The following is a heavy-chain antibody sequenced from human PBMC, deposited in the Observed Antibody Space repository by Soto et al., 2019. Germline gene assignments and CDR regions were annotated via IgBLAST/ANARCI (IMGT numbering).Heavy chain of an antibody. CDR3: ATYIAAADSFDY. CDR1: GYTLTELS. CDR2: FDPEDGET. D-gene: IGHD6-13*01. Sequence: ASVMVSCKVSGYTLTELSMHWVRQAPGKGLEWMGGFDPEDGETIYAQKFQGRVTMTEDTSTDTAYMELSSLRSEDTAVYYCATYIAAADSFDYWGQGTLVTVSS. V-gene: IGHV1-24*01. J-gene: IGHJ4*02.